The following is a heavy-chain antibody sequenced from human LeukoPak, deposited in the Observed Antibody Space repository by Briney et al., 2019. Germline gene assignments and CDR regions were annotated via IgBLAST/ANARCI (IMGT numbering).Heavy chain of an antibody. J-gene: IGHJ5*02. D-gene: IGHD3-16*01. V-gene: IGHV4-59*08. CDR1: GGSISSYY. Sequence: SETLSLTCTVSGGSISSYYWSWIRQPPGKGLEWIGYIYYNGDTNNNPSLRSRVTISLDTSKNQFSLKLSSVTAADTAVYYCASYARGNWFDPWGQGTLVTVSS. CDR2: IYYNGDT. CDR3: ASYARGNWFDP.